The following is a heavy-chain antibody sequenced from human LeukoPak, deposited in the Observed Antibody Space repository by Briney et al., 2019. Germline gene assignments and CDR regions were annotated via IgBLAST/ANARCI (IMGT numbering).Heavy chain of an antibody. CDR3: ARAVYGYFDF. J-gene: IGHJ4*02. Sequence: GGSLRLSCAASGFSFSSHWMSWVRQAPGKGLEWVANIKEDGSEKYYVDSVRGRFTISSDNAKNSQYLQMSSLRAEDTAVYYCARAVYGYFDFWGQGILLTVSS. D-gene: IGHD5-18*01. V-gene: IGHV3-7*04. CDR1: GFSFSSHW. CDR2: IKEDGSEK.